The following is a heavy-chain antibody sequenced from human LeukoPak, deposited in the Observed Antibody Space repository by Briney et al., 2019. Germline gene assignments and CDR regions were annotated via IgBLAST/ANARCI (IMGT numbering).Heavy chain of an antibody. CDR2: IYHSGST. V-gene: IGHV4-4*02. D-gene: IGHD6-13*01. CDR3: ARDQGYSSSSNWFDP. Sequence: PSETLSLTCAVSGGPISSSNWWSWVRQPPGKGLEWIGEIYHSGSTNYNPSLKSRVTISVDKSKNQFSLKLSSVTAADTAVYYCARDQGYSSSSNWFDPWGQGTLVTVSS. J-gene: IGHJ5*02. CDR1: GGPISSSNW.